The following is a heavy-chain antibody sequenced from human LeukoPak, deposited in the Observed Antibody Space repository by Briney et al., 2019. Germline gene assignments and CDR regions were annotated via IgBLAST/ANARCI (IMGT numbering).Heavy chain of an antibody. CDR1: GGSISSYY. CDR2: IYYSGST. V-gene: IGHV4-59*01. Sequence: SETLSLTCTVSGGSISSYYWSWIRQPPGKGLEWIGYIYYSGSTNYNPSLKSRVTISVDTSKNQFSLKLSSVTAADTAVYYCARGSGYSYGSYDYWGQGTLVTVSS. D-gene: IGHD5-18*01. J-gene: IGHJ4*02. CDR3: ARGSGYSYGSYDY.